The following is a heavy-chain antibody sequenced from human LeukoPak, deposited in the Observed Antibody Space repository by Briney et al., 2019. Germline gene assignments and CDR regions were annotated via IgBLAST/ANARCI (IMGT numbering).Heavy chain of an antibody. CDR3: ARNFDMKGFDP. CDR1: GYTLTGYY. CDR2: INSDSGFT. D-gene: IGHD3-9*01. Sequence: ASVKVSCKPSGYTLTGYYMNWVRQAPGQGLEWMGWINSDSGFTKYAQKFQGRVTMTRDTSITTVYMDLTRLTSDDTAVYYCARNFDMKGFDPWGQGTLVTVSS. J-gene: IGHJ5*02. V-gene: IGHV1-2*02.